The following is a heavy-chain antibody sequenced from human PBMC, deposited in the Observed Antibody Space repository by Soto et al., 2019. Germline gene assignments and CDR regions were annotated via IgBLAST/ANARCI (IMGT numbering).Heavy chain of an antibody. CDR3: ARAGGYSGYDYYYYGMDV. D-gene: IGHD5-12*01. CDR1: GGTFGSYA. Sequence: SVKVSCKASGGTFGSYAISWVRQAPGQGLEWMGGIIPIFGTANYAQKFQGRVTITADESTSTAYMELSSLRSEDTAVYYCARAGGYSGYDYYYYGMDVWGQGTTVTVSS. V-gene: IGHV1-69*13. J-gene: IGHJ6*02. CDR2: IIPIFGTA.